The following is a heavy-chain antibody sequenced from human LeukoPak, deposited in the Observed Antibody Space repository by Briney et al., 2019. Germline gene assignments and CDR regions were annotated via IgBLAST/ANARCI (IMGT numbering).Heavy chain of an antibody. D-gene: IGHD3-10*01. CDR2: INPNSGGT. CDR3: ARQAILGGFDP. V-gene: IGHV1-2*02. J-gene: IGHJ5*02. CDR1: GYTFTGYY. Sequence: ASVKVSCKASGYTFTGYYMHWVRQAPGQGLEWMGWINPNSGGTNYAQKFQGRVTITRDTSISTAYMVLSRLRSDDTAVYYCARQAILGGFDPWGQGTLVTVSS.